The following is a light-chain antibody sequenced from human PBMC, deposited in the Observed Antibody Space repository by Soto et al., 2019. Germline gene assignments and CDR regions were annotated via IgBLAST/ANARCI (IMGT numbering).Light chain of an antibody. J-gene: IGKJ1*01. CDR3: QQYDRSPWT. Sequence: EIVLTQSPGTLSLSPGERATLSCRASQSVSSSFLAWYQQKPGQAPRLLIYGTSSRATGIPDRFSGSGSGTDITLTKSRLEPEDFAVYYCQQYDRSPWTFGQGTKVEIK. CDR2: GTS. CDR1: QSVSSSF. V-gene: IGKV3-20*01.